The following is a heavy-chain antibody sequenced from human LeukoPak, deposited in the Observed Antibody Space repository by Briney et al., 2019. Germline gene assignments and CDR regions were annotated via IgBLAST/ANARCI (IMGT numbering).Heavy chain of an antibody. J-gene: IGHJ3*02. CDR1: GDSVSSNSAA. D-gene: IGHD6-19*01. CDR3: ARAFLLSSGWQNDDAFDI. Sequence: SQTLSLTCAISGDSVSSNSAAWNWIRQSPSRGLEWLGRTYYRSKWYNDYAVSVKSRITINPDTSKNQFSLQLNSVTPEDTAVYYCARAFLLSSGWQNDDAFDIWGQGTMVTVSS. V-gene: IGHV6-1*01. CDR2: TYYRSKWYN.